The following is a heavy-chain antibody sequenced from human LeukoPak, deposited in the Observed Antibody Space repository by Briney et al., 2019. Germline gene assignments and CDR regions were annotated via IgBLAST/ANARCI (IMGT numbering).Heavy chain of an antibody. V-gene: IGHV1-8*03. D-gene: IGHD5-24*01. CDR2: MNPNSGNT. J-gene: IGHJ6*03. CDR1: GYTFTSYD. CDR3: ARARREMATTQGAYYYYMDV. Sequence: APVKVSCKASGYTFTSYDINWVRQATGQGLEWMGWMNPNSGNTGYAQKFQGRVTITRNTSISTAYMELSSLRSEDTAVYYCARARREMATTQGAYYYYMDVWGKGTTVTVSS.